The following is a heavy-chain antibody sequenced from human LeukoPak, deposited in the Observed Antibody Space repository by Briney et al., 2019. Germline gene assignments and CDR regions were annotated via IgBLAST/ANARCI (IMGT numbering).Heavy chain of an antibody. CDR1: GFTVSSNY. Sequence: GGSLRLSCAASGFTVSSNYMSWVRQAPGKGLEWVSSISSSSSYIYYADSVKGRFTISRDNAKNSLYLQMNSLRAEDTAVYYCAREDWFGEQNDYWGQGTLVTVSS. CDR3: AREDWFGEQNDY. CDR2: ISSSSSYI. J-gene: IGHJ4*02. D-gene: IGHD3-10*01. V-gene: IGHV3-21*01.